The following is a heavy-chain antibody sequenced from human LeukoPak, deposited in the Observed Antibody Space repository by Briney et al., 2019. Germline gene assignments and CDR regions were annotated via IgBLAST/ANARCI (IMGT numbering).Heavy chain of an antibody. CDR3: ARASGFGDYGY. V-gene: IGHV4-61*01. D-gene: IGHD4-17*01. CDR1: GGSVSSGSYY. Sequence: SETLSLTCTVSGGSVSSGSYYWSWIRQPPGKGLEWIGHIYYGGTTNYNPSLKSRVTISEDTSKNQFSLKLSSVTAADTAVYYCARASGFGDYGYWGQGTLVTVSS. CDR2: IYYGGTT. J-gene: IGHJ4*02.